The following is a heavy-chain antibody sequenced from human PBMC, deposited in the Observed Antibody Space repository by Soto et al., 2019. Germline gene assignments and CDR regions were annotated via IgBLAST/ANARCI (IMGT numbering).Heavy chain of an antibody. CDR3: ARERVYHSGRKYYYYGLDV. CDR1: GYTFTGYY. V-gene: IGHV1-2*02. CDR2: INPNSGGT. Sequence: QVQLVQSGAEVKKPGASVKVSCKASGYTFTGYYMHWVRQAPGQGLEWMGWINPNSGGTNYEQKFQGRFTMTRDTSLSIAYIELSSLRSDDTAVYYCARERVYHSGRKYYYYGLDVWGQGTTVTVSS. J-gene: IGHJ6*02. D-gene: IGHD5-12*01.